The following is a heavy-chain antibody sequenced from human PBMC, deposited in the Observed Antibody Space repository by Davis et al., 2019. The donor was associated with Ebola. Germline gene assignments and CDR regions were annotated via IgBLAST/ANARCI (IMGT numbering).Heavy chain of an antibody. Sequence: PGGSLRLSCAASGFTFSNYGIHWVRQAPGKGLEWVAVISNDGNNEYYADSVKGRFTISRDNAKNSVYLQMDSLRAEDTAVYYCARDRIVIVPAAADAFDIWGQGTMVTVSS. CDR3: ARDRIVIVPAAADAFDI. CDR2: ISNDGNNE. CDR1: GFTFSNYG. V-gene: IGHV3-30*03. J-gene: IGHJ3*02. D-gene: IGHD2-2*01.